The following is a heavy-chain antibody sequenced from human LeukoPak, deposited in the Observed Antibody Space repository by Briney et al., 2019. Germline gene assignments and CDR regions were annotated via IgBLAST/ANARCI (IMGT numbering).Heavy chain of an antibody. D-gene: IGHD7-27*01. CDR1: GVSISSYY. Sequence: SETLSLTCTVSGVSISSYYWSWIRQPPGKGLEWIGYIYYSGSTNYNPSLKSQVTISVDTSKNQFSLKLSSVTAADTAVYYCASSNWDDAFDIWGQGTMVTVSS. CDR2: IYYSGST. CDR3: ASSNWDDAFDI. V-gene: IGHV4-59*01. J-gene: IGHJ3*02.